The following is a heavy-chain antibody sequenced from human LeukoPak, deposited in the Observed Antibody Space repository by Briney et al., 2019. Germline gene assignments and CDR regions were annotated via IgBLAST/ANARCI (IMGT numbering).Heavy chain of an antibody. D-gene: IGHD2-21*02. CDR2: ISYDGSNK. Sequence: GGSLRLSCAASGFTFSSYGMHWVRQAPCKGLEWVAVISYDGSNKNYADSVKGRFTISRDNSKNTLYLQMNSLRAEDTAVYYCAKDLEHIVVVTAIDYWGQGTLVTVSS. CDR1: GFTFSSYG. V-gene: IGHV3-30*18. CDR3: AKDLEHIVVVTAIDY. J-gene: IGHJ4*02.